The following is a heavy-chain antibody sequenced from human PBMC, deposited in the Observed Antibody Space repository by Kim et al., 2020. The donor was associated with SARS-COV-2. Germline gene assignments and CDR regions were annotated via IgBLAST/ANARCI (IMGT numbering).Heavy chain of an antibody. CDR2: ILYTGTT. J-gene: IGHJ4*02. CDR1: GGSISSRSDY. CDR3: ARHKAMPLVVGAYDY. Sequence: SETLSLTCTVSGGSISSRSDYWGWIRQPPGKGLEWIASILYTGTTYYNSSLKSRVTISIDTSKNQLSLQLSSVTAADTSIYYCARHKAMPLVVGAYDYWGQGTLVTVSS. V-gene: IGHV4-39*01. D-gene: IGHD1-26*01.